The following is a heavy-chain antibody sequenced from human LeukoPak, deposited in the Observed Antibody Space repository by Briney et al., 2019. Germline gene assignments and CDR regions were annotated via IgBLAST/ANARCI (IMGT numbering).Heavy chain of an antibody. CDR1: GYQFTNFD. D-gene: IGHD5-12*01. CDR2: MNPYIGNT. J-gene: IGHJ6*03. Sequence: GASVKVSCKASGYQFTNFDINWVRQATGQGLEWMGWMNPYIGNTGYAQKFQGRVTMTRDTSTSTVYMELSSLRSEDTAVYYCARAATIDAYYYYYMDVWGKGTTVTISS. CDR3: ARAATIDAYYYYYMDV. V-gene: IGHV1-8*01.